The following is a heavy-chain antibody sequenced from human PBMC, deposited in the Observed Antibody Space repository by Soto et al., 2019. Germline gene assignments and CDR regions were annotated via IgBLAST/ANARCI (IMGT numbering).Heavy chain of an antibody. V-gene: IGHV3-30-3*01. CDR1: GFTFSSYA. D-gene: IGHD2-2*01. CDR2: ISYDGSNK. Sequence: GGSLRLSCAASGFTFSSYAMHWVRQAPGKGLEWVAVISYDGSNKYYADSVKGRFTISRDNSKNTLYLQMNSLRAEDTAVYYCARTSWADPLDSFDYWGQGTLVTVSS. J-gene: IGHJ4*02. CDR3: ARTSWADPLDSFDY.